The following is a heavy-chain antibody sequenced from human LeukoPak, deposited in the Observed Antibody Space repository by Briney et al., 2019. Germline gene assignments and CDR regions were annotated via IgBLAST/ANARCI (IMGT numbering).Heavy chain of an antibody. V-gene: IGHV4-59*08. CDR3: ARRLFNSGWRDAFDI. Sequence: SETLSLTCTVSGGSVSTYYWSWIRQPPGRGLEWIGLIYDSGSTIYKPSLKSRLTMSVDTSKNQVSLRLTSVTAADTAVYYCARRLFNSGWRDAFDIWGQGTRVTVSS. CDR1: GGSVSTYY. CDR2: IYDSGST. J-gene: IGHJ3*02. D-gene: IGHD6-19*01.